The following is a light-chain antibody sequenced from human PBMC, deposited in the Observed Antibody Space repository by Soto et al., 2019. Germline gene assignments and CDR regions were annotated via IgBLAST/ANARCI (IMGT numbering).Light chain of an antibody. CDR1: HSVSRTY. CDR2: GAS. J-gene: IGKJ5*01. Sequence: IVITRVPGTLSTYPVDRAALSSRASHSVSRTYLAWYQQKPGQAPRLLIFGASDRATGTPDRFSGSGSGTDFTLTISRLETEDSAVYYCQQFDDSVTSGQGTLLAI. CDR3: QQFDDSVT. V-gene: IGKV3-20*01.